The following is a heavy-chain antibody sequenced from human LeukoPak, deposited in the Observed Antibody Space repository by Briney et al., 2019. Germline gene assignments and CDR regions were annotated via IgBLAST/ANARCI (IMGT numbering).Heavy chain of an antibody. D-gene: IGHD1-1*01. J-gene: IGHJ5*01. Sequence: GASVKVSCKASGYTFSTYPMNWVRQAPGQGLEWMGWINTNTGSPTYAQGLTGRFVFSLDTSVSTAFLQINSLKAEDTALYYCVRGIDTTGYFNSWGQGTLVTASS. CDR1: GYTFSTYP. CDR2: INTNTGSP. CDR3: VRGIDTTGYFNS. V-gene: IGHV7-4-1*02.